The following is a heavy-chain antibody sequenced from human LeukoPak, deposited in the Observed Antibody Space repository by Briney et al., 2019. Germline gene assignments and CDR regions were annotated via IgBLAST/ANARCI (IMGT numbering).Heavy chain of an antibody. CDR1: GYTFTSYY. V-gene: IGHV1-46*01. D-gene: IGHD3-16*01. CDR2: INPSGGST. CDR3: ASSQMGDLTLGYDY. J-gene: IGHJ4*02. Sequence: GASVKVSCKASGYTFTSYYMHWVRQAPGQGLEWMGIINPSGGSTSYAQKLQGRVTMTRDTSTSTVYMELSSLGSEDTAVYYCASSQMGDLTLGYDYWGQGTLVTVSS.